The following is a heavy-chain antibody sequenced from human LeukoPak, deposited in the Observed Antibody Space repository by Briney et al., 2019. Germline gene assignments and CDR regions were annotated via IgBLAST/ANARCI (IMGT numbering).Heavy chain of an antibody. CDR1: GGSFSGYY. D-gene: IGHD3-10*01. J-gene: IGHJ5*02. Sequence: SETLSLTCAVYGGSFSGYYWSWIRQPPGKGLEWIGEINHSGSTNYNPSLKSRVTISVDTSKNQFSLKLSSVTAADTAVYYCVRGGGSGSYGYWFDPCGQGTLVAVSS. CDR3: VRGGGSGSYGYWFDP. V-gene: IGHV4-34*01. CDR2: INHSGST.